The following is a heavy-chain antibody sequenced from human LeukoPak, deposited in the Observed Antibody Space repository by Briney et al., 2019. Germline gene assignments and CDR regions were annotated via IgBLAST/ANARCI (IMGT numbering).Heavy chain of an antibody. D-gene: IGHD2-15*01. V-gene: IGHV1-18*01. J-gene: IGHJ5*02. CDR1: GYTFTTYG. CDR3: ARLYCSGGSCYQNWFDP. CDR2: ISAYNGDT. Sequence: ASVKVSCKASGYTFTTYGITWVRQAPGQGLEWMGWISAYNGDTSYAQNLQDRVTMATDTSTSTAYMELRSLISDDTAVYYCARLYCSGGSCYQNWFDPWGQGTLVTVSS.